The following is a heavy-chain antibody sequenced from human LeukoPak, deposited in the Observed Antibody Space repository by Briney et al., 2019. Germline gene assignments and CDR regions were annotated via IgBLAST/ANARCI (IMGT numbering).Heavy chain of an antibody. CDR1: GYTFTGYY. CDR2: INPNSGGT. CDR3: ARDRITMVRGVHDYYYYMDV. V-gene: IGHV1-2*02. D-gene: IGHD3-10*01. Sequence: ASVKVSCKASGYTFTGYYMHWVRQAPGQGLEWMGWINPNSGGTNYAQKFQGRVTMTRDTSISTAYMEPSRLRSDDTAVYYCARDRITMVRGVHDYYYYMDVWGKGTTVTVSS. J-gene: IGHJ6*03.